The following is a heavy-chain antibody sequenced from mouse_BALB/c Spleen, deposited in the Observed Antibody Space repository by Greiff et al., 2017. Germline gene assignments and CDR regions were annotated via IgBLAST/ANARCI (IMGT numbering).Heavy chain of an antibody. J-gene: IGHJ4*01. CDR2: ISSGSSTI. CDR3: ARVTGSYYAMGN. CDR1: GFTFSSFG. V-gene: IGHV5-17*02. D-gene: IGHD4-1*01. Sequence: EVKLVESGGGLVQPGGSRKLSCAASGFTFSSFGMHWVRQAPEKGLEWVAYISSGSSTIYYADTVKGRFTISRDNPKNTLFLQMTSLRSEDTAMYYCARVTGSYYAMGNWGQGTSVTVSS.